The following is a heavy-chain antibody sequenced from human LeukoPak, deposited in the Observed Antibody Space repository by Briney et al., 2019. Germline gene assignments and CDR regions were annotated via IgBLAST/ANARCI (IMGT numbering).Heavy chain of an antibody. Sequence: PSETLSLTCTVSGDSISSYYWTWIRQPPGKGLEWIGYIYYSGSTNYNPSLKSRVTISLDTSKNQFSLKLSSVTAADTAVYYCARGGYCSSTSCLVWGQGTLVTVSS. CDR2: IYYSGST. CDR3: ARGGYCSSTSCLV. CDR1: GDSISSYY. J-gene: IGHJ4*02. D-gene: IGHD2-2*01. V-gene: IGHV4-59*08.